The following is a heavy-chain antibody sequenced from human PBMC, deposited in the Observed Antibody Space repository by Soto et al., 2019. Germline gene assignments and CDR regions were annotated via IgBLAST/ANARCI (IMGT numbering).Heavy chain of an antibody. D-gene: IGHD6-13*01. V-gene: IGHV3-53*01. CDR1: GFTVSSNY. CDR2: IYSGGST. Sequence: XGSLGLSCAASGFTVSSNYMSGVRKAPGKGLEWVSVIYSGGSTYYADSVKGRFTISRDNSKNTLYLQMNSLSAEDTAVYYCARDPGIAAAGTYYYYGMDVWGQGTTVTVSS. CDR3: ARDPGIAAAGTYYYYGMDV. J-gene: IGHJ6*02.